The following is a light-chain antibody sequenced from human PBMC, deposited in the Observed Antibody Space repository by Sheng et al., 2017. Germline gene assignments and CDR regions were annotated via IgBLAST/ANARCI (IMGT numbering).Light chain of an antibody. V-gene: IGKV1-39*01. CDR2: TTS. J-gene: IGKJ2*02. CDR3: QQTYSTPVWT. Sequence: DIQMTQSPSSLSASVGDRVTITCRASQTINRYLNWYQQKSGKAPKLLIHTTSTLQSGVPSRFSCSGSGTDFTLTISSLQPEDIATYYCQQTYSTPVWTFGQGTTVEIK. CDR1: QTINRY.